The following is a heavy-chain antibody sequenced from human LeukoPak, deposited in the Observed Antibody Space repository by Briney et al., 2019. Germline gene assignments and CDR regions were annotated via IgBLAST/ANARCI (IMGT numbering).Heavy chain of an antibody. J-gene: IGHJ5*02. CDR1: GRSISSYY. D-gene: IGHD3-3*01. CDR3: ARSSSIAIFGVINWFDP. CDR2: ISTTGGA. Sequence: SETLSLTCTVSGRSISSYYWSWIRQSAGKGLEWIGRISTTGGASYSPSLKTRLTMSVDTSNNQFSLTLSYVTAADTAVYYCARSSSIAIFGVINWFDPWGQGTLVTVSS. V-gene: IGHV4-4*07.